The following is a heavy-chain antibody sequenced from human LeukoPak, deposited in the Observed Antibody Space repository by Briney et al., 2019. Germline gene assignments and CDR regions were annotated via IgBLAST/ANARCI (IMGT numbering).Heavy chain of an antibody. Sequence: ASVKVSCKASGGTFSSYAISWVRQAPGQGLEWMGGIIPIFGTANYAQEFQGRVTITADESTSTAYMELSSLRSEDTAVYYCARVSPGSLWFDPWGQGTLVTVSS. CDR1: GGTFSSYA. CDR2: IIPIFGTA. V-gene: IGHV1-69*13. D-gene: IGHD3-10*01. CDR3: ARVSPGSLWFDP. J-gene: IGHJ5*02.